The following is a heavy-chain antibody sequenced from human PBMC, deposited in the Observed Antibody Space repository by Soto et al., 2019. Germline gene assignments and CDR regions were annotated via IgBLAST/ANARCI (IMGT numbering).Heavy chain of an antibody. CDR2: MSYDGSNE. Sequence: QAQLVESGGGVVQPGRSVRLSCAASGFTFSHYAMHWVRQAPGKGLEWVALMSYDGSNEYYADSVKGRFTISRDNSKNTLYLQMNSLRAEDTAVYYCAKDGSHNFDYWGQGTLVTVSS. J-gene: IGHJ4*02. CDR3: AKDGSHNFDY. D-gene: IGHD1-26*01. CDR1: GFTFSHYA. V-gene: IGHV3-30*18.